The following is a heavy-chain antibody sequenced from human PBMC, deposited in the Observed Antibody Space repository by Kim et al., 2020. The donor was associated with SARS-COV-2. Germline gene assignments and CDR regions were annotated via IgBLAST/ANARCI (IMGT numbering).Heavy chain of an antibody. Sequence: SVKVSCKASGGTFSSYAISWVRQAPGQGLEWMGGIIPIFGKANYAQKFQGRVTITADESTSTAYMELSSLRSEDTAVYYCARSTGTTSYNWFDPWGQGTLVTVSS. CDR3: ARSTGTTSYNWFDP. CDR2: IIPIFGKA. J-gene: IGHJ5*02. CDR1: GGTFSSYA. D-gene: IGHD1-7*01. V-gene: IGHV1-69*13.